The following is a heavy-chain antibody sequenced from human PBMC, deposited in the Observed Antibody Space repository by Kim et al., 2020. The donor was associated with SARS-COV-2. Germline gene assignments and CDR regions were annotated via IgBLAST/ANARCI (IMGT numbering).Heavy chain of an antibody. Sequence: TNYHPHPNSPVPISVDTSKNQFSLKLSSVTAADTAVYYCARGRLRGYFDYWGQGTLVTVSS. CDR2: T. V-gene: IGHV4-34*01. J-gene: IGHJ4*02. D-gene: IGHD4-17*01. CDR3: ARGRLRGYFDY.